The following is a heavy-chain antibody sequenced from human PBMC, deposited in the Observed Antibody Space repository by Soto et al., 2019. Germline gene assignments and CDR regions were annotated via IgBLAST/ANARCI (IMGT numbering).Heavy chain of an antibody. D-gene: IGHD2-15*01. J-gene: IGHJ6*02. CDR1: GGTFSSYA. Sequence: ASVKVSCKASGGTFSSYAISWVRQAPGQGLEWMGGIIPIFGTANYAQKFQGRVTITADESTSTAYMELSSLRSEDTAVYYCARDLRGYCSGGSCYSNLFHYYYYYGMDVWGQGTTVTVSS. CDR3: ARDLRGYCSGGSCYSNLFHYYYYYGMDV. V-gene: IGHV1-69*13. CDR2: IIPIFGTA.